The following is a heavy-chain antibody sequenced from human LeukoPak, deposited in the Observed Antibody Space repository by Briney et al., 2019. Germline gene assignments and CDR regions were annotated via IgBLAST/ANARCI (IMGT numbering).Heavy chain of an antibody. D-gene: IGHD3-22*01. J-gene: IGHJ4*02. V-gene: IGHV3-43*01. Sequence: PGGSLRLSCAASGFTFDDYSMHWVRQGPGKGLEWVSLISFNGASTYYADSVKGRFTISRDNSKNSLYLQINSLRTDDTAFYSCAKDFDWRAYYFDSSGFDSWGQGTLVTVSS. CDR2: ISFNGAST. CDR1: GFTFDDYS. CDR3: AKDFDWRAYYFDSSGFDS.